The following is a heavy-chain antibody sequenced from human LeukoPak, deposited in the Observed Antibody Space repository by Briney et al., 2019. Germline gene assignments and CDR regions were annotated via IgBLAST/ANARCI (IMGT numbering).Heavy chain of an antibody. CDR2: IIPIFGTA. Sequence: ASVKVSCKASGGTFSSYAISWVRQAPGQGLEWMGGIIPIFGTANYAQKFQGRVTITADESTSTAYMELSSLRSEDTAVYYCARNTGGGAVAFDYWGLGTLVTVSS. V-gene: IGHV1-69*13. J-gene: IGHJ4*02. CDR3: ARNTGGGAVAFDY. D-gene: IGHD6-19*01. CDR1: GGTFSSYA.